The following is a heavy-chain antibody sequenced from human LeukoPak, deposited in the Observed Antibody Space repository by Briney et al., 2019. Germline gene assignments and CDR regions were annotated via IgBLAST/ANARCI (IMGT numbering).Heavy chain of an antibody. CDR2: ISAHNGNT. CDR3: ATDHGSYYEGDY. D-gene: IGHD1-26*01. J-gene: IGHJ4*02. Sequence: ASVKVSCKASGYTFTSYGISWVRQAPGQGLEWMGWISAHNGNTNYAQKFQGRVTMTEDTSTDTAYMELSSLRSEDTAVYYCATDHGSYYEGDYWGQGTLVTVSS. CDR1: GYTFTSYG. V-gene: IGHV1-18*01.